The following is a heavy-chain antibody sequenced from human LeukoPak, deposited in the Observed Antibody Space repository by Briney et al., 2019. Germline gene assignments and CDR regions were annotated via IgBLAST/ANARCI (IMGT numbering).Heavy chain of an antibody. D-gene: IGHD2-15*01. CDR2: VYTSGST. V-gene: IGHV4-4*07. J-gene: IGHJ4*02. Sequence: PSETLSLTCTVSGGSISNYYWTWIRQPAGKGLEWIGRVYTSGSTNCNPSLKSRVTMSVDTSKNQFSLKLSSVTAADTAVYYCAGSRRESCSGGNCYPFDYWGQGTLVTVSS. CDR3: AGSRRESCSGGNCYPFDY. CDR1: GGSISNYY.